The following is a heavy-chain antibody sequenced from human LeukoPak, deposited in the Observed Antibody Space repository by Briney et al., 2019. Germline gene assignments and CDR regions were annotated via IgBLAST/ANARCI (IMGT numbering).Heavy chain of an antibody. J-gene: IGHJ4*02. Sequence: ASVKVSCKASGHTFTGYYMHWVRQAPGRGLEWMGWINPNSGGTNYAQKFQGRVTMTRDTSISTAYMELSRLRSDDTAVYYCARVGGYYYDSSGYYSYWGQGTLVTVSS. V-gene: IGHV1-2*02. D-gene: IGHD3-22*01. CDR3: ARVGGYYYDSSGYYSY. CDR1: GHTFTGYY. CDR2: INPNSGGT.